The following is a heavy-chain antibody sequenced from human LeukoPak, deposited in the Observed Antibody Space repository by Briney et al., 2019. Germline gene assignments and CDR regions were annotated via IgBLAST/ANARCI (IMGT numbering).Heavy chain of an antibody. CDR2: INPNSGGT. V-gene: IGHV1-2*02. Sequence: GASVKVSCKASGYTLTGYYMHWVRQAPGQGLEWMGWINPNSGGTNYAQKFQGRVTMTRDTSISTAYMELSRLRSDDTAVYYCARSPIVATKDYYYYYYMDVWGKGTTVTVSS. CDR3: ARSPIVATKDYYYYYYMDV. D-gene: IGHD5-12*01. J-gene: IGHJ6*03. CDR1: GYTLTGYY.